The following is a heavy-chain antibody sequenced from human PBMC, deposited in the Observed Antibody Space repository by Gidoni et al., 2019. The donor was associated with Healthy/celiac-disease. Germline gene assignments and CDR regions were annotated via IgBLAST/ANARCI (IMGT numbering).Heavy chain of an antibody. V-gene: IGHV3-33*01. CDR2: IWYDGSNK. Sequence: QVQLVESGGGVVQPGRSLRLSCAAPGFTFSSYGMHWVRQAPGKGLEWVAVIWYDGSNKYYADSVKGRFTISRDNSKNTLYLQMNSLRAEDTAVYYCARDLHSSSSSYWGQGTLVTVSS. CDR3: ARDLHSSSSSY. CDR1: GFTFSSYG. J-gene: IGHJ4*02. D-gene: IGHD6-6*01.